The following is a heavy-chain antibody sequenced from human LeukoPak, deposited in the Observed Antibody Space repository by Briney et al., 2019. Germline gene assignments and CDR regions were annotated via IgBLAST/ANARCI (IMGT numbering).Heavy chain of an antibody. D-gene: IGHD6-19*01. CDR3: AKDPVSIAVAGAWFDP. CDR1: GFTFSSYS. J-gene: IGHJ5*02. V-gene: IGHV3-21*01. Sequence: GGSLRLSCAASGFTFSSYSMNWVRQAPGKGLEWVSSIGSSSSYIYYADSVKGRFTISRDNAKNSLYLQMNSLRAEDTAVYYCAKDPVSIAVAGAWFDPWGQGTLVTVSS. CDR2: IGSSSSYI.